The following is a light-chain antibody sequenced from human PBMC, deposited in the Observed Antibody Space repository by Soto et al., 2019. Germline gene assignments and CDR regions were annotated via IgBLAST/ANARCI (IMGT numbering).Light chain of an antibody. Sequence: DIQMTQSPSSLSASVGDRVTITCRPSQSIDNFLNWYQQKPGKAPNLLVYAASSLQSGVSSRFSGSGSGTDFTLTISSLQPEDSATYYCQQSYSLPYTFGQGNKVDI. J-gene: IGKJ2*01. CDR3: QQSYSLPYT. CDR2: AAS. CDR1: QSIDNF. V-gene: IGKV1-39*01.